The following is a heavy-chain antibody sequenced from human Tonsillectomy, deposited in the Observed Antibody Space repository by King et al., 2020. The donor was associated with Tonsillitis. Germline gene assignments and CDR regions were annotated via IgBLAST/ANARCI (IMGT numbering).Heavy chain of an antibody. V-gene: IGHV4-59*08. CDR3: ARNLEYDIPPAASLDY. J-gene: IGHJ4*02. D-gene: IGHD2-2*01. CDR1: GGSISSYY. Sequence: QLQESGPGLVKPSETLSLTCTVSGGSISSYYWSWIRQPPGKGLEWIGYISYSGSTNYNPSLKSRVTMSVDTSKNQFSLRLSSVTATDTAVYYCARNLEYDIPPAASLDYWGQGTLVTVSS. CDR2: ISYSGST.